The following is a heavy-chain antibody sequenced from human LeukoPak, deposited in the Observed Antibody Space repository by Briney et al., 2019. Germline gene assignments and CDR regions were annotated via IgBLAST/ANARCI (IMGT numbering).Heavy chain of an antibody. D-gene: IGHD3-9*01. J-gene: IGHJ6*02. CDR2: INHSGST. CDR3: ARDRDSDAYYDILTGYPYYGMDV. CDR1: GGSFSGYY. V-gene: IGHV4-34*01. Sequence: PSETLSLTCAVYGGSFSGYYWSWIRQPPGKGLEWIGEINHSGSTNYNPSLKSRVTISVDTSKNQFSLKLSSVTAADTAVYYCARDRDSDAYYDILTGYPYYGMDVWGQGTTVTVSS.